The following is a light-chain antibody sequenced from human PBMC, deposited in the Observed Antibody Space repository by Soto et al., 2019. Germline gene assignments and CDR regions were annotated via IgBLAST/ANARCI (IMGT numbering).Light chain of an antibody. J-gene: IGLJ1*01. CDR3: SSYTSSSTFYV. CDR2: EVS. CDR1: SSDVGGYNY. V-gene: IGLV2-14*01. Sequence: QSLLTQPASVSGSPGQSITISCTGTSSDVGGYNYVSWYQQHPGKAPKLMIYEVSNRPSGVSNRFSGSKSGNTASLTISGLQAEDEADYYCSSYTSSSTFYVFGTGTKLTVL.